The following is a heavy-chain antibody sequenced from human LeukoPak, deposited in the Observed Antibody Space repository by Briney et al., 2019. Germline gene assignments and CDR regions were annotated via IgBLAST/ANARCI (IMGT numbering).Heavy chain of an antibody. CDR2: IWSDGSEK. V-gene: IGHV3-33*01. J-gene: IGHJ3*02. CDR1: GFTFSNYV. Sequence: PGGSLRLSCAATGFTFSNYVMHWVRQAPSKGLDWVALIWSDGSEKYYGDSVKGRFTISRDSSKNTVYLQVDSLRAEDTAVYYCAREALGGTSAFDIWGQGTMVTVSS. D-gene: IGHD1-26*01. CDR3: AREALGGTSAFDI.